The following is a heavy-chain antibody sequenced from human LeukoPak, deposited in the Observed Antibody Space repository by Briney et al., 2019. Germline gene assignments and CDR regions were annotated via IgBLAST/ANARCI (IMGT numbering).Heavy chain of an antibody. Sequence: SETLSLTCAVYGGSFSGYYWSWIRQPPGKGLEWIGSIYYSGSTYYNPSLKSRVTISVDTSKNQFSLKLSSVTAADTAVYYCAKLDGDNFKGALDVWGQGTMVTVSS. D-gene: IGHD5-24*01. J-gene: IGHJ3*01. CDR2: IYYSGST. V-gene: IGHV4-34*01. CDR3: AKLDGDNFKGALDV. CDR1: GGSFSGYY.